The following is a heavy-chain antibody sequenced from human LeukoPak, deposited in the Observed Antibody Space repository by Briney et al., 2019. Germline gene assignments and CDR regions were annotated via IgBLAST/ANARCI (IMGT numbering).Heavy chain of an antibody. Sequence: PSETLSLTCTVSGGSISSHYWSWVRQPPGKGLEWIGYMYDTVNTKDNPSLTSRLTLSADTSKNRFSLRLGSVTAADTAVYYCATIKRGYPYGYFDFWGQGILVTVSS. CDR3: ATIKRGYPYGYFDF. CDR1: GGSISSHY. V-gene: IGHV4-59*11. CDR2: MYDTVNT. J-gene: IGHJ4*02. D-gene: IGHD5-18*01.